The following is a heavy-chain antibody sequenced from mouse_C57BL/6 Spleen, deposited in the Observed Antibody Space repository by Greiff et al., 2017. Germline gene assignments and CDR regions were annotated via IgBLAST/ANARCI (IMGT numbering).Heavy chain of an antibody. CDR3: AYGSSYSWYFDV. Sequence: EVQLQQSGPELVKPGASVKISCKASGYTFTDYYMNWVKQSPGKSLEWIGDINPNNGGTSYNQKFKGKATLTVDKSSSTAYMELRSLTSEDSAVYYCAYGSSYSWYFDVWGTGTTVTVSS. V-gene: IGHV1-26*01. D-gene: IGHD1-1*01. CDR2: INPNNGGT. CDR1: GYTFTDYY. J-gene: IGHJ1*03.